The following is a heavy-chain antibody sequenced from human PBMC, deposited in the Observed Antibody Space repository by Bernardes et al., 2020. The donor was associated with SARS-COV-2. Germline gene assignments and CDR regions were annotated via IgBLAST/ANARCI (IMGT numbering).Heavy chain of an antibody. D-gene: IGHD6-19*01. CDR2: IYYSGST. CDR3: ARSMEGYSSGWYHDY. CDR1: GGSISSYY. Sequence: ETLSLTCTVSGGSISSYYWSWIRQPPGKGLEWIGYIYYSGSTNYNPSLKSRVTISVDTSKNQFSLKLSSVTAADTAVYYCARSMEGYSSGWYHDYWGQGTLVTVSS. J-gene: IGHJ4*02. V-gene: IGHV4-59*01.